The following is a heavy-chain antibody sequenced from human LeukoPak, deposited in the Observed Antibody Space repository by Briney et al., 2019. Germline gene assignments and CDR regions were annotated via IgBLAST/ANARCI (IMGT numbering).Heavy chain of an antibody. D-gene: IGHD2-21*02. CDR3: ARDRGDYWFDP. V-gene: IGHV4-39*07. CDR2: IYYTGSA. J-gene: IGHJ5*02. CDR1: GDSLSSSAYY. Sequence: PSETLSLTCTVSGDSLSSSAYYWAWSRQPPGKGLESIGCIYYTGSAYDNPSLKSRVTISIDTSKSQFSLILNSVTAADTAVYYCARDRGDYWFDPWGPGTLVTVSS.